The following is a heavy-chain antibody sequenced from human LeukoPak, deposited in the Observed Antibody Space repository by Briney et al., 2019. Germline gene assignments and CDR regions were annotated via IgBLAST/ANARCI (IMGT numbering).Heavy chain of an antibody. CDR2: IYPGDSDT. V-gene: IGHV5-51*01. J-gene: IGHJ4*02. CDR1: GYTFTTYW. D-gene: IGHD3-22*01. Sequence: GESLKISCKGSGYTFTTYWIAWVRQMPGKGLEWMGVIYPGDSDTRYSPSFQGQVTISADKSISTAYLQWSSLKASDTAPYYCARRNSGYYYFDYWGQGTLVTVSS. CDR3: ARRNSGYYYFDY.